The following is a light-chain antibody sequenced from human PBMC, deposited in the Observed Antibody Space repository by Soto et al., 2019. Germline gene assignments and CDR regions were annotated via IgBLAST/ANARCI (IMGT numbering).Light chain of an antibody. CDR2: EVS. V-gene: IGLV2-14*03. CDR1: SSDVGAYDY. CDR3: SSYTRRSTRV. J-gene: IGLJ1*01. Sequence: ALTQPASVSGSPGQSITISCTGTSSDVGAYDYVSWYQQHPDKAPKLMIYEVSNRPSGVSNRFSGSKSVNTATLTISGLQADDEVDYYCSSYTRRSTRVFGTGTKVTVL.